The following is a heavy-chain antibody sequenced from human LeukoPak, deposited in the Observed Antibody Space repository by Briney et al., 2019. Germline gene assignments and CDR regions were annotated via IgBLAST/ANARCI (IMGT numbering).Heavy chain of an antibody. D-gene: IGHD1-26*01. CDR3: AGSPVHWDRFNH. CDR1: GGSISSYN. J-gene: IGHJ4*02. V-gene: IGHV4-59*01. CDR2: LSYTGRT. Sequence: SETLSLTCNAPGGSISSYNCSWLRQTPGKGLEWLGYLSYTGRTNYNPSLHSRLTISVDTSKKQFSLKLKSVTSADTAVYFCAGSPVHWDRFNHWGQGTLVTVSS.